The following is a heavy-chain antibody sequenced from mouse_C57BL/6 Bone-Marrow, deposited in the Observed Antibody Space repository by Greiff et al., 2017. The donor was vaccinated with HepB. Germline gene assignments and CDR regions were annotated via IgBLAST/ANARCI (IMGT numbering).Heavy chain of an antibody. V-gene: IGHV1-59*01. Sequence: QVQLQQPGAELVRPGTSVKLSCKASGYTFTSYWMHWVKQRPGQGLEWIGVIDPSDSYTNYNQKFKGKATLTVDTTASTASMQLSSLTSEDSAVYYCASSGLYYYGSSYAMDYWGQGTSVTVSS. D-gene: IGHD1-1*01. CDR1: GYTFTSYW. J-gene: IGHJ4*01. CDR3: ASSGLYYYGSSYAMDY. CDR2: IDPSDSYT.